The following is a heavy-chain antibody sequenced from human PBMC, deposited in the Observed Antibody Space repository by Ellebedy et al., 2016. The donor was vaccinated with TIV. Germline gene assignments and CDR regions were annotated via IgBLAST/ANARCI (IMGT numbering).Heavy chain of an antibody. CDR2: IKQGGSEK. D-gene: IGHD3-10*01. CDR1: GFTFNNYW. V-gene: IGHV3-7*03. CDR3: ARLDAIIDVKSLDY. J-gene: IGHJ4*02. Sequence: GESLKISCAASGFTFNNYWMSWVRQAPGKGLEWVATIKQGGSEKYYVDSVKGRFTISRDNAKNSLYLQMNSLRAEDTAVYYCARLDAIIDVKSLDYWGQGTLVTVPS.